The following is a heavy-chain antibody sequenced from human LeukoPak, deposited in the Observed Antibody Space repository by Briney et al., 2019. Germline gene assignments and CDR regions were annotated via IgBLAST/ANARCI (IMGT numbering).Heavy chain of an antibody. J-gene: IGHJ5*02. V-gene: IGHV4-39*07. CDR2: VFFSGNT. Sequence: SETLSLTCTVSGDSISTSSYYWGWIRQPPGKGLEWIGSVFFSGNTYYEPSLKSRVTISVATSTNQFSLNVRSVSAADTAVYYCARDPSRSCAGGNCFSSWGQGTLVIVSS. CDR1: GDSISTSSYY. D-gene: IGHD2-15*01. CDR3: ARDPSRSCAGGNCFSS.